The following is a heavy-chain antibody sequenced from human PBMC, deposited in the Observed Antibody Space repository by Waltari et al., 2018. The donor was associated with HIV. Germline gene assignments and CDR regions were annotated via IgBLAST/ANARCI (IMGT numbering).Heavy chain of an antibody. CDR2: INHSGST. D-gene: IGHD5-12*01. CDR3: ARGEMATPGGSETQYYFDY. V-gene: IGHV4-34*01. Sequence: QVQLQQWGAGLLKPSETLSLTCAVYGGSFSGYYWSWVRQPPGRGLEWIGEINHSGSTNYNPSLKSRVTISVDTSKNQFSLKLSSVTAADTAVYYCARGEMATPGGSETQYYFDYWGQGTLVTVSS. CDR1: GGSFSGYY. J-gene: IGHJ4*02.